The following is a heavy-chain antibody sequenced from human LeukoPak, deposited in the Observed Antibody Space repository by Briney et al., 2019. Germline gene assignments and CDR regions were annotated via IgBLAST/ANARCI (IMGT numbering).Heavy chain of an antibody. Sequence: PGGSLRLSCAASGFTFSDYGIHWVSQAPGKGLEWVAVIWYDGTNKYYGDSVKGRFTISRDNSKNTLYLQMNSLRAEDTAVYYCAKDRGSYSTTADSWGQGTLVTVSS. CDR1: GFTFSDYG. CDR2: IWYDGTNK. D-gene: IGHD1-26*01. CDR3: AKDRGSYSTTADS. V-gene: IGHV3-33*06. J-gene: IGHJ5*01.